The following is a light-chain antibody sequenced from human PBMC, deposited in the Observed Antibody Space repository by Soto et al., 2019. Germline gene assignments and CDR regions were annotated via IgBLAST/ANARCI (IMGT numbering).Light chain of an antibody. CDR1: SSDVGDYDF. CDR3: SSYTSGVI. CDR2: DVT. V-gene: IGLV2-14*01. Sequence: QSALTQPASVSGSPGQSIAISCIGTSSDVGDYDFVSWYQQHPGKAPKLIIYDVTNRPSGVSNRFSGSKSGNPASLTISGHRAEDEADYYCSSYTSGVIFGGGTKVTVL. J-gene: IGLJ2*01.